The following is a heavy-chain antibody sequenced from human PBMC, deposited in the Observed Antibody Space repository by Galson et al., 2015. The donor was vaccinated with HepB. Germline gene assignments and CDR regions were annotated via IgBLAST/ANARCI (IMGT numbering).Heavy chain of an antibody. CDR3: VRAKRDGYNLNWYFDL. V-gene: IGHV3-72*01. CDR2: SNNEANVYTT. J-gene: IGHJ2*01. CDR1: GFTFSDHY. Sequence: SLRLSCAASGFTFSDHYMDWVRQAPGKGLEWVGRSNNEANVYTTQYAASVKGRFTISRDESENSLNLQMNSLKTEDTAIYYCVRAKRDGYNLNWYFDLWGRGTQVTVSS. D-gene: IGHD5-24*01.